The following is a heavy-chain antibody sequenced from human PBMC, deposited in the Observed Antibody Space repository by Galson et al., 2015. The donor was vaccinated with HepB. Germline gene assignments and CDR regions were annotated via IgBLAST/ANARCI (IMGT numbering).Heavy chain of an antibody. Sequence: SLSLSCAASGFTFSNYAMSWVHQAPGQGLVWVSGISGSGGTTYGPDSVKRRFPISRDNFKNTLYLQMSSLRAEETAVYYCAEGTGGYGDLNSQGCAFDHWGQGTLVTVSS. CDR3: AEGTGGYGDLNSQGCAFDH. D-gene: IGHD6-25*01. V-gene: IGHV3-23*01. CDR2: ISGSGGTT. J-gene: IGHJ4*02. CDR1: GFTFSNYA.